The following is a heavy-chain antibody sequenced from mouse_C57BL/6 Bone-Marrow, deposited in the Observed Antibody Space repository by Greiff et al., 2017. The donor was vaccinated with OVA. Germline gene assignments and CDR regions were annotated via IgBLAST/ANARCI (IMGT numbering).Heavy chain of an antibody. CDR3: TSYYDYFY. D-gene: IGHD2-4*01. CDR1: GFNIKDDY. CDR2: IDPENGDT. Sequence: EVQLQESGAELVRPGASVKLSCTASGFNIKDDYMHWVKQRPEQGLEWIGWIDPENGDTEYASKFQGKATITADTSSNTAYLQLSSLTSEDTAVYYCTSYYDYFYWGQGTTRTVSS. V-gene: IGHV14-4*01. J-gene: IGHJ2*01.